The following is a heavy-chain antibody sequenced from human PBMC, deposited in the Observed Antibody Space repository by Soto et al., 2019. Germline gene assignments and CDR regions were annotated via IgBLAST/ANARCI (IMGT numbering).Heavy chain of an antibody. V-gene: IGHV3-15*07. CDR1: GFTFSNAW. CDR3: TIQNARGVPDY. Sequence: EVQLVESGGGLVKPGGSLRLSCAASGFTFSNAWMNWVRQAPGKGLEWVGRIKSKTDGGTTDYAAPVKGRFTISRDDSKYTLYLQMNSLKTEDTAVYYCTIQNARGVPDYWGQGTLVTVSS. J-gene: IGHJ4*02. D-gene: IGHD3-10*01. CDR2: IKSKTDGGTT.